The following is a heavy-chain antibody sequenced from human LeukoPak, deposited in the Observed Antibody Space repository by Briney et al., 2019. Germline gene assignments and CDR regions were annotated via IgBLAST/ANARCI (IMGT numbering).Heavy chain of an antibody. J-gene: IGHJ3*02. CDR1: GFTFSSYA. Sequence: EPGGSLRLSCAASGFTFSSYAMSWVRQAPGKGLEWVSAISGSGGSTYYADSVKGRFTISRDNSKNTLYLQMNSLRAEDTAVYYCAKDRYDFWSGYPDAFDIWGQGTMVTVSS. V-gene: IGHV3-23*01. D-gene: IGHD3-3*01. CDR3: AKDRYDFWSGYPDAFDI. CDR2: ISGSGGST.